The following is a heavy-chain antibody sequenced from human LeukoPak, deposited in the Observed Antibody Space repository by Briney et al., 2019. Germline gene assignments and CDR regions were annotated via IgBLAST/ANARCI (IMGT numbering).Heavy chain of an antibody. CDR1: GFSFSSSE. V-gene: IGHV3-48*03. CDR3: ARNYNGVNFDY. D-gene: IGHD1-1*01. Sequence: GGSLRLSCAASGFSFSSSEMSWVRQAPGKGREWVSFISSSASTIYYADSVKGRFTISRDNAKNSLYLQMNSLRAEDTAVYSCARNYNGVNFDYWGQGTLVTVSS. CDR2: ISSSASTI. J-gene: IGHJ4*02.